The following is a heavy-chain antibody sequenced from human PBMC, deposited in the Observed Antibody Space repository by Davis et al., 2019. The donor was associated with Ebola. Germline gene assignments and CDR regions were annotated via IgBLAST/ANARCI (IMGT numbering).Heavy chain of an antibody. CDR2: INHSGST. V-gene: IGHV4-34*01. D-gene: IGHD6-19*01. Sequence: MPSETLSLTCAVYGGSFSGYYWSWIRQPPGKGLEWIGEINHSGSTNYNPSLKSRVSLSVDTSKNQVSLKLTSVTAADTAVYYCSRTTRGSGWFLDYWGQGTRVTVSS. CDR3: SRTTRGSGWFLDY. J-gene: IGHJ4*02. CDR1: GGSFSGYY.